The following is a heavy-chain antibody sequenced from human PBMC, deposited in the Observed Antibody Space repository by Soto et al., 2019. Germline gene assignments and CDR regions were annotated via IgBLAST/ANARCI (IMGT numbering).Heavy chain of an antibody. CDR1: GFTFSSYS. V-gene: IGHV3-21*01. D-gene: IGHD3-22*01. J-gene: IGHJ4*02. CDR2: ISSSSSYI. CDR3: ARDYYYDSSGYYAGFDY. Sequence: GGSLRLSCAASGFTFSSYSMDWVRQAPGKGLEWVSSISSSSSYIYYADSVKGRFTISRDNAKNSLYLQMNSLRAEDTAVYYWARDYYYDSSGYYAGFDYWGQGTLDTVSS.